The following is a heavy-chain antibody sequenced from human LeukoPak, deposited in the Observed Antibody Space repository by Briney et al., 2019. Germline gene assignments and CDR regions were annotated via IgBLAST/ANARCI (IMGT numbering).Heavy chain of an antibody. Sequence: PGGSLRLSCAASGFTFSSYAMSWVRQAPGKGLEWVSAISGSGGSTYYADSVKGRFTISRDNSKNTLYLQMNSLRAEDTAVYYCAPSLKWEPPYYSDYWGQGTLVTVSS. CDR1: GFTFSSYA. CDR3: APSLKWEPPYYSDY. CDR2: ISGSGGST. J-gene: IGHJ4*02. D-gene: IGHD1-26*01. V-gene: IGHV3-23*01.